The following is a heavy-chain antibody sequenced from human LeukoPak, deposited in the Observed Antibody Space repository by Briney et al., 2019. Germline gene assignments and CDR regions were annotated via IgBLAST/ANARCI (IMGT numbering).Heavy chain of an antibody. J-gene: IGHJ3*02. Sequence: PGRSLRLSCAASGFTFSSYGMHWVRQAPGKGLEWVAVISYDGSNKYYADSVKGRFTISRDNSKNTLYLHMNSLRAEDTAVYYCAKVSLYPLDAFDIWGQGTMVTVSS. CDR1: GFTFSSYG. D-gene: IGHD2-2*02. V-gene: IGHV3-30*18. CDR3: AKVSLYPLDAFDI. CDR2: ISYDGSNK.